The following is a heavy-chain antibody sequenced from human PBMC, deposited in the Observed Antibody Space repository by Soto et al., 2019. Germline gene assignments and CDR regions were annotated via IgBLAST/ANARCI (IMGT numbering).Heavy chain of an antibody. D-gene: IGHD6-19*01. CDR1: GGSVSSGSYY. CDR3: ARDDSSGWYYFDY. CDR2: IYYTGST. J-gene: IGHJ4*02. Sequence: QVQLQESGPGLVKPSETLSLTCTVSGGSVSSGSYYWSWFRQPPGKGLEWIGYIYYTGSTNYNPSLQSRVTTSVDTSKSQVALKLSSVTAADTAVYYCARDDSSGWYYFDYWGQGTLVTVSS. V-gene: IGHV4-61*01.